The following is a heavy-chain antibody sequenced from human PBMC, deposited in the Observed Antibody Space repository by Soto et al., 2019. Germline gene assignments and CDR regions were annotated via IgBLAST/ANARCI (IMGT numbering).Heavy chain of an antibody. D-gene: IGHD3-22*01. CDR3: ARGYYYDSSGYYLYFDY. J-gene: IGHJ4*02. Sequence: SVKVSCKASGGTFSSYAISWVRQAPGQGLEWMGGIIPIFGTANYAQKFQGRVTITADESTSAAYMELSSLRSEDTAVYYCARGYYYDSSGYYLYFDYWGQGTLVTVSS. CDR2: IIPIFGTA. V-gene: IGHV1-69*13. CDR1: GGTFSSYA.